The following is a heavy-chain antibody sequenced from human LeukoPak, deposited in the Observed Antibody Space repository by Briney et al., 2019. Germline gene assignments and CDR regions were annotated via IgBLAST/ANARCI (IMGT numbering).Heavy chain of an antibody. D-gene: IGHD1-26*01. CDR3: ARGGSASGAPSSFDY. CDR2: ISSSSSDI. Sequence: GGSLRLSCAASGFTFSSYSMNWVRQAPGKGLEWVSAISSSSSDIYYADSVKGRSTFSRNNAKNSLYLQMNSPRAEDTAVYYCARGGSASGAPSSFDYWGQGTLVTVSS. V-gene: IGHV3-21*01. CDR1: GFTFSSYS. J-gene: IGHJ4*02.